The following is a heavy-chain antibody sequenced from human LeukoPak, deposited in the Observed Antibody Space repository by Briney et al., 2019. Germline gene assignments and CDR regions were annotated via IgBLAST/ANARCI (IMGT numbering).Heavy chain of an antibody. J-gene: IGHJ5*02. CDR3: ARTSRLVVPAAIRAPGWFDP. CDR2: IYYSGST. D-gene: IGHD2-2*02. V-gene: IGHV4-59*01. Sequence: SETLSLTCTVSGGSISSYYWSWIRQPPGKGLEWIGYIYYSGSTNYNPSLTSRVTISVDTSKNQFSLKLSSVTAADTAVYYCARTSRLVVPAAIRAPGWFDPWGQGTLVTVSS. CDR1: GGSISSYY.